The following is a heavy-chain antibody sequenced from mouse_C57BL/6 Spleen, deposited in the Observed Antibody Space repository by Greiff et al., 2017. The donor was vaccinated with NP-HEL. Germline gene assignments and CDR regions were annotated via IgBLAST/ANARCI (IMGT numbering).Heavy chain of an antibody. CDR2: LNPGSGGT. CDR3: TRSEFAY. Sequence: QVQLQQSGAELVRPGTSVKVSCKASGYAFTNYLIEWVKQRPGQGLEWIGVLNPGSGGTTYNAKFKGKATLTADKASSTAYMQLSSLTSEDSSVYFCTRSEFAYRGQGTLVTVSA. J-gene: IGHJ3*01. CDR1: GYAFTNYL. V-gene: IGHV1-54*01.